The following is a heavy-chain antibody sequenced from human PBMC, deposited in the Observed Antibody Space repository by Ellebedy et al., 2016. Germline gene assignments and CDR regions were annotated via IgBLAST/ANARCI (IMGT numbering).Heavy chain of an antibody. V-gene: IGHV1-69*04. CDR2: IIPILGIA. CDR1: GGTFSSYA. Sequence: ASVKVSCKASGGTFSSYAISWVRQAPGQGLEWMGRIIPILGIANYAQKFQGRVTITADKSTSTAYMELSSLRSEDTAVYYCARLTERWLQLTDAFDIWGQGTMVTVSS. CDR3: ARLTERWLQLTDAFDI. J-gene: IGHJ3*02. D-gene: IGHD5-24*01.